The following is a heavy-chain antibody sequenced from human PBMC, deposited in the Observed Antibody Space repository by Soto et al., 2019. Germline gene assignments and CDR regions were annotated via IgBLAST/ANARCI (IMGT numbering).Heavy chain of an antibody. CDR2: ISYDGSNK. J-gene: IGHJ4*02. V-gene: IGHV3-30*18. CDR3: AKLPSISSLTDY. CDR1: GFTFSSYG. D-gene: IGHD3-3*02. Sequence: QVQLVESGGGVVQPGRSLRLSCAASGFTFSSYGMHWVRQAPGKGLEWVAVISYDGSNKYYADSVKGRFTISRDNSKNTLYLQMNSLRAEDTAVYYCAKLPSISSLTDYWGQGTLVTVSS.